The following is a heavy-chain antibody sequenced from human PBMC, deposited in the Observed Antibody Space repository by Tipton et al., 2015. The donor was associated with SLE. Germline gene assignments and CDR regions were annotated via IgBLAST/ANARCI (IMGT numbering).Heavy chain of an antibody. CDR1: GFTFSSYE. D-gene: IGHD2-21*01. V-gene: IGHV3-48*03. J-gene: IGHJ4*02. CDR3: VRHWYCGHYCASHFDS. Sequence: SLRLSCATSGFTFSSYEMIWVRQAPGKGLEWVSSITSAGAIYYADSVKDRFTISRDNGKNTLYLQMDSLRAEDTALYYCVRHWYCGHYCASHFDSWGQGTLVTVSS. CDR2: ITSAGAI.